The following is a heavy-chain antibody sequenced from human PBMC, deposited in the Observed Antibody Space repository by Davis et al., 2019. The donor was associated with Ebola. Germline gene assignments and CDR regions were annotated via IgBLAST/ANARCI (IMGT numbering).Heavy chain of an antibody. V-gene: IGHV1-46*01. CDR1: GYTFTSYY. Sequence: AASVKVSCKASGYTFTSYYMHWVRQAPGQGLEWMGIINPSGGSTSYAQRFQGRVTMTRDTSTSTVYMELSSLRSEDTAVYYCARGSSRLRFLEWSQRGGYYYGMDVWGKGTTVTVSS. D-gene: IGHD3-3*01. CDR2: INPSGGST. CDR3: ARGSSRLRFLEWSQRGGYYYGMDV. J-gene: IGHJ6*04.